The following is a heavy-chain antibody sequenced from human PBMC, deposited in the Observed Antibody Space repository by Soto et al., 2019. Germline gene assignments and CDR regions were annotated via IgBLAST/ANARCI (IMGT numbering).Heavy chain of an antibody. V-gene: IGHV4-39*01. CDR2: MYYSGST. Sequence: QLQLQESGPGLVKPSETLSLTCTVSGGSISSSRCYWGWIRQPPGKGLEWIGSMYYSGSTYYNPSLKSRVTMSVDTSKNQFSLKLSSVTAADTAVYYCARLLAVAGTWGFDYWGQGTLVTVSS. CDR1: GGSISSSRCY. J-gene: IGHJ4*02. D-gene: IGHD6-19*01. CDR3: ARLLAVAGTWGFDY.